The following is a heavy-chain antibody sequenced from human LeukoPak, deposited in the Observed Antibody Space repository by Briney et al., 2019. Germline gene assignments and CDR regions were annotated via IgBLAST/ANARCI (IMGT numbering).Heavy chain of an antibody. V-gene: IGHV3-23*01. J-gene: IGHJ4*02. D-gene: IGHD3-22*01. CDR3: AKARYYDSSGPFDY. Sequence: GRTLRLSRAPSGFTLRTYAMSWVRQAPGPGLEWVSSISGSATNTYYAYSVKGRVTISRDNTKNTLDLQMNSLIAEDTAVYYCAKARYYDSSGPFDYWGQGTLVTVSS. CDR1: GFTLRTYA. CDR2: ISGSATNT.